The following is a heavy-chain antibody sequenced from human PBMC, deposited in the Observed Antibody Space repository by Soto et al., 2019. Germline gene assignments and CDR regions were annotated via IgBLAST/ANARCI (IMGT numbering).Heavy chain of an antibody. CDR2: INAGNGNT. Sequence: QVQLVQSGAEVKKPGASVKVSCKASGYTFTSYAMHWVRQAPGQMLAWMGWINAGNGNTKYSQKFHGRVTITRDTSASTAYMELSSLISADTAVYYCATGPGGPDGPGDYWGQGTLVTVSS. D-gene: IGHD2-15*01. J-gene: IGHJ4*02. V-gene: IGHV1-3*01. CDR1: GYTFTSYA. CDR3: ATGPGGPDGPGDY.